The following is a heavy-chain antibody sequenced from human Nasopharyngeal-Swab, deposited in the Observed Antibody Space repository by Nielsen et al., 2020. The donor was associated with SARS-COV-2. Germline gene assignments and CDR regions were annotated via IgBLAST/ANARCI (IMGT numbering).Heavy chain of an antibody. D-gene: IGHD4-11*01. V-gene: IGHV3-21*01. CDR1: GFTFSSYS. CDR2: ISSSSSYI. CDR3: ARWDYSNYDLDY. J-gene: IGHJ4*02. Sequence: GESLKISCAASGFTFSSYSMNWVRQAPGKGLEWVSSISSSSSYIYYADSVKGRFTTSRDNAKNSLYLQMNSLRAEDTAVYYCARWDYSNYDLDYWGQGTLVTVSS.